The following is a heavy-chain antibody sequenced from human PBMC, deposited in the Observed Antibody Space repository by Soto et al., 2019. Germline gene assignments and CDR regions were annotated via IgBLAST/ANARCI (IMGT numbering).Heavy chain of an antibody. V-gene: IGHV3-74*01. CDR3: AIRASYYDSSGYFDY. D-gene: IGHD3-22*01. J-gene: IGHJ4*02. Sequence: EVQLVESGGGLVQPGGSLRLSCAASGFTFSSYWMHLVRQAPGKGLVWVSRINSDGSSTSYAGSVKGRFTISRDKAKNTLYLQMNRLRADDTAVYYCAIRASYYDSSGYFDYWGQGTLVTVAS. CDR1: GFTFSSYW. CDR2: INSDGSST.